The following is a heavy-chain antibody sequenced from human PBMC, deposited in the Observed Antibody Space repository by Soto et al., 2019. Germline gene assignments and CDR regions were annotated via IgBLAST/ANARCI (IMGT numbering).Heavy chain of an antibody. CDR3: ARDLSAPTPPHYYGMDV. CDR2: IWYDGSNK. V-gene: IGHV3-33*01. CDR1: GFTFSSYG. Sequence: GGSLRLSCAASGFTFSSYGMHWVRQAPGKGLEWVAVIWYDGSNKYYADSVKGRFTISRDNSKNTLYLQMNSLRAEDTAVYYCARDLSAPTPPHYYGMDVWGQGTTVTVSS. J-gene: IGHJ6*02.